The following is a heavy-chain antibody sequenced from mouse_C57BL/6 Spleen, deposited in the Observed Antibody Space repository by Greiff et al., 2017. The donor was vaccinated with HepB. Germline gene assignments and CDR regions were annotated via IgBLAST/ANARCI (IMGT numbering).Heavy chain of an antibody. V-gene: IGHV1-15*01. CDR3: TRIYYYGSSYD. Sequence: LVESGAELVRPGASVTLSCKASGYTFTDYEMHWVKQTPVHGLAWIGAIDPETGGTAYNQKFKGKAILTADKSSSTAYMELRSLTSEDSAVYYCTRIYYYGSSYDWGQGTTLTVSS. CDR2: IDPETGGT. D-gene: IGHD1-1*01. CDR1: GYTFTDYE. J-gene: IGHJ2*01.